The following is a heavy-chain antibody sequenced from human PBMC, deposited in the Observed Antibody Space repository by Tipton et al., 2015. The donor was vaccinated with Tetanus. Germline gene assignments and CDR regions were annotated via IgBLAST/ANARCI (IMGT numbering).Heavy chain of an antibody. Sequence: SLRLSCVGSGFTFGSYPMAWVRQAPGKGLEWVSGVSGTGGSTYYADSVRGRFTVSRDNSESTLYLQMTSLRVEDTAVYYCAKAKTWINLWFGDSWDPRSRVIVSS. CDR3: AKAKTWINLWFGDS. V-gene: IGHV3-23*01. CDR2: VSGTGGST. D-gene: IGHD3-10*01. CDR1: GFTFGSYP. J-gene: IGHJ4*02.